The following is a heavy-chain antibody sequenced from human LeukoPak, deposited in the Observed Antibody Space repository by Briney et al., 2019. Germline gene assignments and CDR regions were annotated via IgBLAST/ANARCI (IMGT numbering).Heavy chain of an antibody. D-gene: IGHD4-17*01. CDR3: AREDYGDYAGVYYFDY. Sequence: PGGSLRLSCAASGFTFSSYDMNWVRQAPGKGLEWVSYISSSSSYIYYADSVKGRFTISRDNAKNSLYLQMNSLRAEDTAVYYCAREDYGDYAGVYYFDYWGQGTLVTVSS. J-gene: IGHJ4*02. CDR2: ISSSSSYI. CDR1: GFTFSSYD. V-gene: IGHV3-21*01.